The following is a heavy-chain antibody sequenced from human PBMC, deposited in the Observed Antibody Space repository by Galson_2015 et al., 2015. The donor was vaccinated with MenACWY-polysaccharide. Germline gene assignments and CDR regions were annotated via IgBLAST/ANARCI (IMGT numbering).Heavy chain of an antibody. CDR3: ARDVKVLAAIDASAI. Sequence: SLRLSCAASGFTFSTYSMTWVRQAPGKGLEWVSYISGSSSTIYYADSVKGRFTISRDNAKNSLYLQMDSLRDDDTAVYYCARDVKVLAAIDASAIWGQGTMITVAS. J-gene: IGHJ3*02. CDR1: GFTFSTYS. D-gene: IGHD2-2*01. V-gene: IGHV3-48*02. CDR2: ISGSSSTI.